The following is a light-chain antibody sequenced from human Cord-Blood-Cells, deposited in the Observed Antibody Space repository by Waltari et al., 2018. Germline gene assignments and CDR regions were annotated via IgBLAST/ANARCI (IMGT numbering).Light chain of an antibody. J-gene: IGLJ1*01. CDR1: SSDVGSYNL. V-gene: IGLV2-23*01. Sequence: QSALTQPASVSGSPGQSITISCTGTSSDVGSYNLVSWYQQNPGKAPKLMIYEGSKRPSGVSNRFSGSKSGNTASLTISGLQAEDEADYYCCSYAGSSTSYVFGTGTKVTVL. CDR3: CSYAGSSTSYV. CDR2: EGS.